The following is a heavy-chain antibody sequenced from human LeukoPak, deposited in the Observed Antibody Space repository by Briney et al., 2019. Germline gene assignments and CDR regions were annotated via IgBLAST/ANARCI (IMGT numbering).Heavy chain of an antibody. J-gene: IGHJ4*02. Sequence: GGSLRLSCAASGFTFSSYAMHWVRQAPGKGLEYVSAISSNGGSTYYANSVKGRFTISRDNSKNTLYLQMGSLRAEDTAIYYCARQSGTMVTTRFDYWGQGTLVTVSS. D-gene: IGHD4-17*01. CDR3: ARQSGTMVTTRFDY. V-gene: IGHV3-64*01. CDR1: GFTFSSYA. CDR2: ISSNGGST.